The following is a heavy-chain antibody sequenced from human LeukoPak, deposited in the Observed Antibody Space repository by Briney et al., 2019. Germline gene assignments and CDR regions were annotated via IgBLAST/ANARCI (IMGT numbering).Heavy chain of an antibody. CDR1: EYTFTGYY. D-gene: IGHD3-9*01. J-gene: IGHJ4*02. Sequence: ASVKVSCKTSEYTFTGYYMHWVRQAPGQGLEWMGWINPNSGGTNYAQRFQDRVSMTRDTSISTAYMHLSRLRSADTAVYYCARSPHILTGENFDYWGQGTLLTVSS. CDR3: ARSPHILTGENFDY. V-gene: IGHV1-2*02. CDR2: INPNSGGT.